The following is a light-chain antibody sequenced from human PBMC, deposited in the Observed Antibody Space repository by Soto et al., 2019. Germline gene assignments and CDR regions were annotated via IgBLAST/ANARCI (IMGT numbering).Light chain of an antibody. CDR1: TSNIGSYIL. CDR3: CSYAGSSTYV. Sequence: QSVLTQPASVSGSPGQSITISCTGTTSNIGSYILVSWYQQHPGKAPKLLIYEASTLPSGVSNRFSGSKSGNTASLTISGLQAEDEADYYCCSYAGSSTYVFGGGTKLTVL. CDR2: EAS. V-gene: IGLV2-23*01. J-gene: IGLJ2*01.